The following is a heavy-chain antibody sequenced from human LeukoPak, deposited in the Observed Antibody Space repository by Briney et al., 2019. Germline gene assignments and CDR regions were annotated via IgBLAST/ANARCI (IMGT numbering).Heavy chain of an antibody. CDR3: ARPTRGDFWSGSNSPVYYYYYGMDV. CDR2: IIPILGIA. J-gene: IGHJ6*02. V-gene: IGHV1-69*04. Sequence: ASVKVSCKASGGTLSSYAISWVRQAPGQGLEWMGRIIPILGIANYAQKFQGRVTITADKSTSTAYMELSSLRSEDTAVYYCARPTRGDFWSGSNSPVYYYYYGMDVWGQGTTVTVSS. D-gene: IGHD3-3*01. CDR1: GGTLSSYA.